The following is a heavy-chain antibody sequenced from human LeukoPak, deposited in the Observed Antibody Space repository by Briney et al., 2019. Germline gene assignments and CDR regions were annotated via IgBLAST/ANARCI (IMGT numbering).Heavy chain of an antibody. V-gene: IGHV3-7*04. CDR1: EFTFSTYW. Sequence: GGSLRLSCAASEFTFSTYWMSWVRQAPGKGLEWVANIKQDGSEKYYVGSVKGRFTISRDNAKNSLYLQMKGLRAEDTAVYYCARDHALCSSGWYGYYGMDVWGQGTTVAVSS. CDR3: ARDHALCSSGWYGYYGMDV. CDR2: IKQDGSEK. D-gene: IGHD6-19*01. J-gene: IGHJ6*02.